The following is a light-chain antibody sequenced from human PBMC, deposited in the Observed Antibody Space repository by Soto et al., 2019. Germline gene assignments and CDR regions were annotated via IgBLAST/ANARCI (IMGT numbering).Light chain of an antibody. CDR1: QSIGRW. V-gene: IGKV1-5*03. Sequence: DIQMTQSPSTLSAYVGDRVTITCRASQSIGRWLAWYQQKTGKATKLLIYEPSSLESGVSSRFRGSGSGTEFTLTITSLQTDDFADDYCQQYESYRTFGPGTKVEIK. J-gene: IGKJ1*01. CDR3: QQYESYRT. CDR2: EPS.